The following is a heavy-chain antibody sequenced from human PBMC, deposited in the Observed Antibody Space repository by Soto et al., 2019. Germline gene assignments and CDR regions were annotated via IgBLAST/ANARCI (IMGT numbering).Heavy chain of an antibody. CDR1: GGSISSSNW. CDR2: IYHSGNT. D-gene: IGHD1-26*01. V-gene: IGHV4-4*02. Sequence: VQLRQSGPGLVKPSGTLSLTCAVSGGSISSSNWWTWVRQAPGKGLEWIWEIYHSGNTYYNPSLKCRVPITADKSNNPFPLKLNSVTAADPAVYYCATLPPRVVASLLPIPTWGQGTLVTVSS. J-gene: IGHJ5*02. CDR3: ATLPPRVVASLLPIPT.